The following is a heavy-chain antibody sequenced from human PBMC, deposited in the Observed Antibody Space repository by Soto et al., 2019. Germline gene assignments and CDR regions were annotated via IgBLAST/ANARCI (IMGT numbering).Heavy chain of an antibody. D-gene: IGHD2-15*01. J-gene: IGHJ4*02. CDR1: GFTFSSYA. Sequence: GGSLRLSCAASGFTFSSYAMHWVRQAPGKGLEWVAVISYDGSNKYYADSVKGRFTISRDNSKNTLYLQMNSLRAEDTAVYYCAREEGVVVAATHKANDYWGQGTLVTVSS. CDR2: ISYDGSNK. CDR3: AREEGVVVAATHKANDY. V-gene: IGHV3-30-3*01.